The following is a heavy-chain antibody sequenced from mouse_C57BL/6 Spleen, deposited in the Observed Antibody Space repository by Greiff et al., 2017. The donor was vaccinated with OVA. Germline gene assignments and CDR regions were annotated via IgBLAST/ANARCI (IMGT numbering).Heavy chain of an antibody. CDR3: TGGTRGYYFDY. V-gene: IGHV6-3*01. Sequence: EVQLVASGGGLVQPGGSMKLSCVASGFTFSNYWMNWVRQSPEKGLEWVAQIRLKSDNYATHYAESVKGRFTISRDDSKSSVYLQMNNLRAEDTGIYYCTGGTRGYYFDYWGQGTTLTVSS. CDR2: IRLKSDNYAT. CDR1: GFTFSNYW. J-gene: IGHJ2*01. D-gene: IGHD4-1*01.